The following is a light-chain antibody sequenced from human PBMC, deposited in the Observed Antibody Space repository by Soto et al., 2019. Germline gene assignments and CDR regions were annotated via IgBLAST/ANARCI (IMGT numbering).Light chain of an antibody. V-gene: IGKV3-11*01. Sequence: EVVLTQSPATLSLSPGERATLSCRASQSVGTYLVWYQQKHGQPPSLLIYDESNRATDVPVRFSGSGSGTDFTLTISSLAPEDVAVYYCQQRNSGPITFGQGTRLEIK. CDR3: QQRNSGPIT. CDR1: QSVGTY. CDR2: DES. J-gene: IGKJ5*01.